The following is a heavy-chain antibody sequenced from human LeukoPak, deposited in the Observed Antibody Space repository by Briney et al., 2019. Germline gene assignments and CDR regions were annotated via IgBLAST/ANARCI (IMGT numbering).Heavy chain of an antibody. CDR3: ARDPYYYDSSGYPRFFDY. D-gene: IGHD3-22*01. CDR2: ISSSSSTI. V-gene: IGHV3-48*04. J-gene: IGHJ4*02. CDR1: GFTFSSYW. Sequence: GGSLRLSCAASGFTFSSYWMNWVRQAPGKGLEWVSYISSSSSTIYYADSVKGRFTISRDNAKNSLYLQMNSLRAEDTAVYYCARDPYYYDSSGYPRFFDYWGQGTLVTVSS.